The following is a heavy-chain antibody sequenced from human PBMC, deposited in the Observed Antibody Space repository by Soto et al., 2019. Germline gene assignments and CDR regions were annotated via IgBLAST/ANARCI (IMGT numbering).Heavy chain of an antibody. CDR2: IDPSDSYT. CDR3: ARPRGSPYDSSGYYSNHDAFDI. CDR1: GYSFTSYW. D-gene: IGHD3-22*01. J-gene: IGHJ3*02. V-gene: IGHV5-10-1*01. Sequence: PGESLKISCKGSGYSFTSYWISWVRQMPGKGLEWMGRIDPSDSYTNYSPSFQGHVTISADKSISTAYLQWSSLKASDTAMYYCARPRGSPYDSSGYYSNHDAFDIWGQGTMVTVPS.